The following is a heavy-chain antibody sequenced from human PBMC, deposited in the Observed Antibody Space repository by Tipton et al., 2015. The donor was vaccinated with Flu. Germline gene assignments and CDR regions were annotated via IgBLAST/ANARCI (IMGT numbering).Heavy chain of an antibody. D-gene: IGHD5-18*01. V-gene: IGHV4-59*12. CDR1: GGSISDYY. Sequence: TLSLTCTVSGGSISDYYWSWIRQPPGKGLVWIAYSSGSSGHTNYNPSLKSRGTISVDTSKNQFSLKLSSVTAADTAVYYCARLAYSYDIRGYYFDSWGQGTLVTVSS. CDR2: SSGSSGHT. J-gene: IGHJ4*02. CDR3: ARLAYSYDIRGYYFDS.